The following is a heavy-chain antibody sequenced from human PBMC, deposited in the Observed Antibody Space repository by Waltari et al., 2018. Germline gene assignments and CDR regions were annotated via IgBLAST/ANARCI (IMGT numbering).Heavy chain of an antibody. D-gene: IGHD2-15*01. CDR2: IIPIFGTA. V-gene: IGHV1-69*01. CDR3: ARRGYTVVVVAAPWGAFDI. Sequence: QVQLVQSGAEVKKPGSSVKVSCTASGGTFSSYAISWVRQAPGQGLEWMGGIIPIFGTANYAQKFQGRVTITADESTSTAYMELSSLRSEDTAVYYCARRGYTVVVVAAPWGAFDIWGQGTMVTVSS. CDR1: GGTFSSYA. J-gene: IGHJ3*02.